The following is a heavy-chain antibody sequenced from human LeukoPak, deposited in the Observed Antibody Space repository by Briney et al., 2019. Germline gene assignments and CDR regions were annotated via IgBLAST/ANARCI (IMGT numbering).Heavy chain of an antibody. V-gene: IGHV3-23*01. CDR2: ISGSGGST. CDR1: GFTFSSYS. CDR3: AKIGRGYSYAKGYFDY. J-gene: IGHJ4*02. Sequence: PGGSLRLSCAASGFTFSSYSMNWVRQAPGKGLEWVSAISGSGGSTYYADSVKGRFTISRDNSKNTLYLQMSSLRAEDTAVYYCAKIGRGYSYAKGYFDYWGQGTLVTVSS. D-gene: IGHD5-18*01.